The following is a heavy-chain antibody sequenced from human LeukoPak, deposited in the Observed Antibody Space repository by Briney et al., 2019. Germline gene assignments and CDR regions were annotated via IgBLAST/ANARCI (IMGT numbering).Heavy chain of an antibody. V-gene: IGHV4-4*07. CDR3: ARVRGGVYCSSTSCYAFDI. J-gene: IGHJ3*02. CDR2: IYTSGST. D-gene: IGHD2-2*01. Sequence: SETLSLTCTVSGGSISSYYWSWIRQPAGKGLEWIGRIYTSGSTNYNPSLKSRVTMSVDTSKNQFSLKLSSVTAADTAVYYCARVRGGVYCSSTSCYAFDIWGQGTMVTVSS. CDR1: GGSISSYY.